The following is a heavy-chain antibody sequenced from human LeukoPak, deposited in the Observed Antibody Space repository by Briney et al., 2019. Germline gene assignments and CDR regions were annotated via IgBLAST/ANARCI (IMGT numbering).Heavy chain of an antibody. J-gene: IGHJ4*02. V-gene: IGHV1-8*01. CDR1: GYTFAGYD. Sequence: ASVKVSCKTSGYTFAGYDINWVRQAAGQGFEWMGWTNPNSGDTGYAHNLQGRITITRDSSTATVFMELSSLRSEDTAMYYCARGRLNGNVDFRGQGTPVTVSS. CDR3: ARGRLNGNVDF. D-gene: IGHD1-20*01. CDR2: TNPNSGDT.